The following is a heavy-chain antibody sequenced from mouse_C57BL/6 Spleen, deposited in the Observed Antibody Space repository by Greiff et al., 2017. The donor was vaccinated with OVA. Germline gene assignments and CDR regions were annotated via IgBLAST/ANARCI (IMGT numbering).Heavy chain of an antibody. Sequence: QVQLQQPGAELVKPGASVKLSCKASGYTFTSYWMQWVKQRPGQGLEWIGEIDPSDSYTYYNQKFKGKATLTVDTSSSTAYMQLSSLTSEDSAVYYCARWIPNYYGSSYDYFDYWGQGTTLTVSS. CDR1: GYTFTSYW. CDR2: IDPSDSYT. CDR3: ARWIPNYYGSSYDYFDY. V-gene: IGHV1-50*01. J-gene: IGHJ2*01. D-gene: IGHD1-1*01.